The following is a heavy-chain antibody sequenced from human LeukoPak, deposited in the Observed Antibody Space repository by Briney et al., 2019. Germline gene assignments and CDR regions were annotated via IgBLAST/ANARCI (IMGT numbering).Heavy chain of an antibody. CDR3: AGGRGYSYGPDAFDI. D-gene: IGHD5-18*01. V-gene: IGHV3-21*01. J-gene: IGHJ3*02. CDR1: GFTFSSYS. Sequence: GGSLRLSCAASGFTFSSYSMNWVRQAPGKGLEWVSSISSSSSYIYYADSVKGRFTISRDNAKNSLYLQMNSLRAEDTAVYYCAGGRGYSYGPDAFDIWGQGTMVTVSS. CDR2: ISSSSSYI.